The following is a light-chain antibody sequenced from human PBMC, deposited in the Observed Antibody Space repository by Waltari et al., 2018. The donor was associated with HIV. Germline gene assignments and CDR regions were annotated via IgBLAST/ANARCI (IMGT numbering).Light chain of an antibody. V-gene: IGKV1-NL1*01. CDR2: AAS. CDR3: QQYYSTPALT. J-gene: IGKJ4*01. CDR1: QAISNY. Sequence: DIQMTQSPSSLSASVGDRVTITCRASQAISNYLTWYQQKPGKAPKLLLYAASSLQSGVPSRFSGSRSGTDYTLIISSLQPEDFAAYYCQQYYSTPALTFGGGTKVEIK.